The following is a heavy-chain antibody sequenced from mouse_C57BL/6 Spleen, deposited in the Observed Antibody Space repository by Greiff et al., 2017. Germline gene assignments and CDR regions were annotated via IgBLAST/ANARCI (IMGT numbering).Heavy chain of an antibody. V-gene: IGHV1-80*01. J-gene: IGHJ2*01. CDR3: AREYSNYVYFDY. Sequence: VQRVESGAELVKPGASVKISCKASGYAFSSYWMHWVKQRPGKGLEWIGQIYPGDGDTNYNGKFKGKATVAADTSSSTAYMQLSSLTSEDSAVCVCAREYSNYVYFDYWGQCTTLTVSS. D-gene: IGHD2-5*01. CDR1: GYAFSSYW. CDR2: IYPGDGDT.